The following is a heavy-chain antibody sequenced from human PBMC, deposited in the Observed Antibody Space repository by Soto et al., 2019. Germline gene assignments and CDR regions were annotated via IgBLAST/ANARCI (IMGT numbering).Heavy chain of an antibody. CDR1: GFTFSSYA. V-gene: IGHV3-23*01. J-gene: IGHJ4*02. CDR2: ISGSGGST. Sequence: GGSLRLSCAASGFTFSSYAMSWVRQAPGKGLEWVSAISGSGGSTYYADSVKGRSTISRDNSKNTLYLQMNSLRAEDTAVYYCAKDHSGLKVTTLYFDYWGQGTLVTVSS. CDR3: AKDHSGLKVTTLYFDY. D-gene: IGHD1-26*01.